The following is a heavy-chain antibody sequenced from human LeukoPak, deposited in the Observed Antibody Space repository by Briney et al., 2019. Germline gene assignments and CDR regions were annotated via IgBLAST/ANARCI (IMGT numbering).Heavy chain of an antibody. CDR2: VSHDGTNS. J-gene: IGHJ5*02. CDR3: ARVAYSSFWRGYSHWFDP. Sequence: GGSLRLSCAASGFTFSTYAIHWVRQAPGKGLEWVAVVSHDGTNSFYADSVRGRFTISRDNSENTLYLQLNSLRPEDTAVYYCARVAYSSFWRGYSHWFDPWGLGTLVTVSS. D-gene: IGHD3-3*01. CDR1: GFTFSTYA. V-gene: IGHV3-30*04.